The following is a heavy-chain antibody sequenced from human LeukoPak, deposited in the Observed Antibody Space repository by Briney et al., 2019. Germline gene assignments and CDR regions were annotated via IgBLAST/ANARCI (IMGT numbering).Heavy chain of an antibody. CDR3: AREDSSSISMDV. CDR1: GGSISSYY. D-gene: IGHD6-6*01. V-gene: IGHV4-59*08. J-gene: IGHJ6*04. Sequence: SETLSLTCTVSGGSISSYYGSWIRQPPGKGLEWIGYIYYSGSTNYNPSLKSRVTISVDTSKNQFSLKLSSVTAADTAVYYCAREDSSSISMDVWGKGTTVTVSS. CDR2: IYYSGST.